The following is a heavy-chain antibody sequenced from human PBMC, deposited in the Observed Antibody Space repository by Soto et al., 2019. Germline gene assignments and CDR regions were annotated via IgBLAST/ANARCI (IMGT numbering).Heavy chain of an antibody. D-gene: IGHD3-10*01. CDR2: IYYSGST. J-gene: IGHJ6*02. CDR3: ASNYGTHYYYYGMDV. Sequence: TLSLTCTVSGGSISSGDYYWSWIRQPPGKGLEWIGYIYYSGSTYYNPSLKSRVTISVDTSKNQFSLKLSSVTAADTAVYYCASNYGTHYYYYGMDVWGQGTTVTVSS. V-gene: IGHV4-30-4*01. CDR1: GGSISSGDYY.